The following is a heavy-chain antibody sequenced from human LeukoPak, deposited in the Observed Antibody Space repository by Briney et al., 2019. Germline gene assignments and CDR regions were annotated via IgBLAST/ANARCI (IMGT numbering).Heavy chain of an antibody. CDR2: IKADGSEE. CDR3: ERNTLSAAGDY. CDR1: GFTFGSNC. Sequence: GGSLRLSCAASGFTFGSNCMTWVRQAPGRGLEWVANIKADGSEESYADSVQGRFTISSDNAKNLVFLQMNSLRTEDTAVYYCERNTLSAAGDYWGQGNLVSVSS. J-gene: IGHJ4*02. D-gene: IGHD6-13*01. V-gene: IGHV3-7*01.